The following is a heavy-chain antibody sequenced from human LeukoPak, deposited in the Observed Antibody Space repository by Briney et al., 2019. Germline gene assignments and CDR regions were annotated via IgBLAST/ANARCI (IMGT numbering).Heavy chain of an antibody. D-gene: IGHD2-8*01. CDR1: GFTFSTYE. CDR2: ISSSDSTV. CDR3: ARVKRFGGATNGVDY. V-gene: IGHV3-48*03. Sequence: GGSLILSCVASGFTFSTYEMNWVRQAPGKGLEWVSYISSSDSTVYYADSVKGRFTISGDNVKNSLYLQMNSLRAEDTAVYYCARVKRFGGATNGVDYWGQGTLVTVSS. J-gene: IGHJ4*02.